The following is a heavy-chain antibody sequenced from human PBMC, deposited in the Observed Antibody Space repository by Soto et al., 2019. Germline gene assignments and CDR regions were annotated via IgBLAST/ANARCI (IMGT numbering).Heavy chain of an antibody. D-gene: IGHD3-22*01. J-gene: IGHJ4*02. V-gene: IGHV3-48*02. CDR3: ARGQYYYDSSGYYLY. CDR2: ISSSSSTI. CDR1: GFTFSSYS. Sequence: GGSLRLSCAASGFTFSSYSMNWVRQAPGKGLEWVSYISSSSSTIYYADSVKGRFTISRDNAKNSLYLQMNSLRDEDTAVYYCARGQYYYDSSGYYLYWGQGTLVTGSS.